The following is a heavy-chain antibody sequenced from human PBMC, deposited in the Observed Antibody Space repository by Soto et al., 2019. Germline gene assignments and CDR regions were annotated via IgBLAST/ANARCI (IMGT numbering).Heavy chain of an antibody. D-gene: IGHD2-15*01. CDR3: AKLGYCPGGNCYLDYYYGVDV. CDR1: GFSFSRNA. J-gene: IGHJ6*02. CDR2: ISSGGNT. Sequence: QLLESGGGLVQPGGSLRLSCEASGFSFSRNAMSWVRQAPGKGLEWVSSISSGGNTYYADSVKGRVTISIDNSKNTRSLQMISLGADDTAVYYCAKLGYCPGGNCYLDYYYGVDVCGQVTTVTVS. V-gene: IGHV3-23*01.